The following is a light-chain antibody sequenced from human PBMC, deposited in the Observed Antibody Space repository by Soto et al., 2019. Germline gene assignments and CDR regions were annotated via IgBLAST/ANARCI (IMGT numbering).Light chain of an antibody. Sequence: QSALTQPASVSESPGQSITISCTGTSSDVGGYNYVSWYQQHPGKAPKLMIYDVSNRPSGVSNRFSGSKSGNTASLTISGLQVEDEADYYCSSYTSSSTLGGVFGTGTKVTVL. CDR2: DVS. CDR1: SSDVGGYNY. CDR3: SSYTSSSTLGGV. V-gene: IGLV2-14*01. J-gene: IGLJ1*01.